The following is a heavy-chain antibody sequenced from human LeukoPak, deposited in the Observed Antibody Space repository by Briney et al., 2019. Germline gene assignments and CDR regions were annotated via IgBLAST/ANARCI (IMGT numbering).Heavy chain of an antibody. CDR3: ARQVEYGSSFYPFDI. CDR2: IDPSDSYT. CDR1: GYSFTTYW. D-gene: IGHD6-13*01. V-gene: IGHV5-10-1*01. J-gene: IGHJ3*02. Sequence: GESLKISCKGSGYSFTTYWINWVRQMPGKGLEWMGKIDPSDSYTKYSPSFQGHVTISADKSITTAYLQWSSLKASDTAMYYCARQVEYGSSFYPFDIWGQGTMVTVSS.